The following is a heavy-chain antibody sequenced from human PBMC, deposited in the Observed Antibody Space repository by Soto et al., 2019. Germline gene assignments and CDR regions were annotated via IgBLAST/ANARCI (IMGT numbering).Heavy chain of an antibody. D-gene: IGHD2-15*01. CDR2: IYWDDDK. CDR3: AHRRVVPAKGNNWFDT. Sequence: QITLKESGPTLVKPTQTLTLTCTFSGFSLSTSGVGVGWIRQPPGKALEWLAFIYWDDDKRYSPSLKSRLTITKXTXKXXVVLTMPNMDPVDTATYYCAHRRVVPAKGNNWFDTWGQGTLVIVSS. J-gene: IGHJ5*02. CDR1: GFSLSTSGVG. V-gene: IGHV2-5*02.